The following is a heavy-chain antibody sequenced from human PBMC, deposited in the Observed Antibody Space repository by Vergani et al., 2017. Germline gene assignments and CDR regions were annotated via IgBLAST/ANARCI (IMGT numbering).Heavy chain of an antibody. D-gene: IGHD6-25*01. V-gene: IGHV3-23*01. J-gene: IGHJ4*01. CDR3: TKGPQQRLNVLDN. CDR1: GFSFPGYA. CDR2: VSGSSATP. Sequence: EVQLLESGGGLVQPGGSLRLSCEASGFSFPGYAMSWVRQAPGKGLEWVSSVSGSSATPYYADSVKGRFIISRDNSKKMLYLEMNSLRNDDTALYYCTKGPQQRLNVLDNWGQGTLVTVSS.